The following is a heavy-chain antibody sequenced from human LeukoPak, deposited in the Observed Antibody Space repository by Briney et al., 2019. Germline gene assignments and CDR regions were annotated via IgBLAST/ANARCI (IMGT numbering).Heavy chain of an antibody. V-gene: IGHV4-59*01. D-gene: IGHD5-24*01. CDR3: ARDHGYNYCDY. J-gene: IGHJ4*02. Sequence: PSETLSLTCTLSGGSISTYYWSWVRQPPGKGLEWIGYIYYSGSTNYNPSLKSRVTISVDTSKNQFSLKLSSVTAADTAVYYCARDHGYNYCDYWGQGTLVTVSS. CDR1: GGSISTYY. CDR2: IYYSGST.